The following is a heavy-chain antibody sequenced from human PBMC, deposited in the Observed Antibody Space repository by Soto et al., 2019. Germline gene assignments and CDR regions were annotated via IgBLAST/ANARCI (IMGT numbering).Heavy chain of an antibody. J-gene: IGHJ6*03. Sequence: PSETLSLTCAVYGGSFSGYYWSWIRQPPGKGLEWIGEINHSGSTNYNPSLKSRVTISVDTSKNQFSLKLSSVTAADTAVYYCARSGYCSGGSCRYYYYMDVWGKGTTVTVSS. D-gene: IGHD2-15*01. CDR1: GGSFSGYY. CDR2: INHSGST. CDR3: ARSGYCSGGSCRYYYYMDV. V-gene: IGHV4-34*01.